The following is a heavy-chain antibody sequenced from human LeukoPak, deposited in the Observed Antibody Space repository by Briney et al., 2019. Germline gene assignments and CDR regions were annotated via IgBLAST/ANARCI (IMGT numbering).Heavy chain of an antibody. V-gene: IGHV3-7*02. CDR3: ARQATVVIHIDY. CDR2: INQDGGDK. CDR1: GFTFSNFY. Sequence: GGSLRLSCAASGFTFSNFYMSWVRQAPGKGLEWVANINQDGGDKNYVDSVKGRFAISRDNAKNSLYLQMSSLRVEDTAVYYCARQATVVIHIDYWGQGTLVTVSS. D-gene: IGHD4-23*01. J-gene: IGHJ4*02.